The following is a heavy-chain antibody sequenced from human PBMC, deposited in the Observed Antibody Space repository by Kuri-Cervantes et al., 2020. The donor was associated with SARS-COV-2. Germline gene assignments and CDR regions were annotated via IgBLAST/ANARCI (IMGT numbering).Heavy chain of an antibody. D-gene: IGHD6-6*01. J-gene: IGHJ6*03. CDR2: ISYNGRNR. CDR1: RFTFSNFG. CDR3: ARDAGEHLVQFFMDV. Sequence: GESLKISCAASRFTFSNFGMHWVRQTPGKGLEWVAIISYNGRNRYFADSVKGRLTVSRDNSKNTVYLQMNSLRAEDTAVYYCARDAGEHLVQFFMDVWGEGTTVTVSS. V-gene: IGHV3-30*03.